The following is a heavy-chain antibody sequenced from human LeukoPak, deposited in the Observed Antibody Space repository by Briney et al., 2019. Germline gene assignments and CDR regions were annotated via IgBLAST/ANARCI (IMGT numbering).Heavy chain of an antibody. V-gene: IGHV3-7*01. CDR3: ARDYHDDTASLFDY. CDR1: GFTFSSYW. J-gene: IGHJ4*02. D-gene: IGHD5-18*01. CDR2: IKQDGSEK. Sequence: GGSLRLSCAASGFTFSSYWMSWVRQAPGKGLKWVANIKQDGSEKYYVDSVKGRFTISRDNAKNSLYLQMNSLRAEDTAVYYCARDYHDDTASLFDYWGQGTLVTVSS.